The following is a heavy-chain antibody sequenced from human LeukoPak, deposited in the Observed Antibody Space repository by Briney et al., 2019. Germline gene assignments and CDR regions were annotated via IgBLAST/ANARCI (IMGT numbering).Heavy chain of an antibody. CDR3: ARSLPYGTTWYGRSDF. V-gene: IGHV3-7*03. CDR2: IRQDGDTK. CDR1: GFPFNAYW. J-gene: IGHJ4*02. Sequence: PGGSLRLSGAASGFPFNAYWMTWVRQAPGKGLEWVANIRQDGDTKYYVDSVKGRFTISRDNAMNSLYLQMNSLRAEDTAIYYCARSLPYGTTWYGRSDFWGQGTLVAVSS. D-gene: IGHD6-13*01.